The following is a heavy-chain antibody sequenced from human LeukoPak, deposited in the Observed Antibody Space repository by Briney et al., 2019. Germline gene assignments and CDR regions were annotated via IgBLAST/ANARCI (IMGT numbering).Heavy chain of an antibody. J-gene: IGHJ6*02. CDR3: ARGGSYLYYYYYYGMDV. V-gene: IGHV4-59*01. D-gene: IGHD1-26*01. CDR2: IYYSGST. Sequence: SETLSLTCTVSGGSISSYYWSWIRQPPGKGLEWIGYIYYSGSTNYNPSPKSRVTTSVDTSKNQFSLKLSSVTAADTAVYYCARGGSYLYYYYYYGMDVWGQGTTVTVSS. CDR1: GGSISSYY.